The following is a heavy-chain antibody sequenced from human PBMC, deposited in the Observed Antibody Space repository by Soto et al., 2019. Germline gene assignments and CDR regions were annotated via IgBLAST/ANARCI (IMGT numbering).Heavy chain of an antibody. V-gene: IGHV3-33*01. D-gene: IGHD3-10*01. CDR1: GFTFFNYG. CDR3: ARDLYYGAGSYLSPPLDP. J-gene: IGHJ5*02. CDR2: IWFDSSNK. Sequence: QVQLVESGGGVVQPGGSLRLSCEASGFTFFNYGMHWVRQAPGKGLEWVAVIWFDSSNKYYVESVKGRFTVSRDNSKNTVFLQMNSLRAEDTAVYYCARDLYYGAGSYLSPPLDPWGQGTLVTVSS.